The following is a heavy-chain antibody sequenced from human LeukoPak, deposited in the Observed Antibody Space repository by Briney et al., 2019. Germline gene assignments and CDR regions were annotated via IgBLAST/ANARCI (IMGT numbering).Heavy chain of an antibody. CDR3: AKDAYYSSGTYAAD. J-gene: IGHJ4*02. CDR2: TSKDGNNK. Sequence: PGRSLRLSCAASGFTFSSYAMHWVRQAPGKGLEWVAVTSKDGNNKYYADSVKGRFTISRDNTKDTLYLQMNSLRGEDTALYYCAKDAYYSSGTYAADWGQGTLVTVSS. D-gene: IGHD3-10*01. CDR1: GFTFSSYA. V-gene: IGHV3-30*18.